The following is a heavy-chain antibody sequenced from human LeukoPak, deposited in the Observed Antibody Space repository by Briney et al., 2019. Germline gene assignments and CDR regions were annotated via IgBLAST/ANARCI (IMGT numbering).Heavy chain of an antibody. J-gene: IGHJ4*02. CDR3: AKVAKYYYGSETYYFFEH. CDR1: GFTFSSYS. D-gene: IGHD3-10*01. CDR2: ISSRSSYV. Sequence: PGGSLRLSCAASGFTFSSYSMNWVRQAPGKGLEWVSSISSRSSYVYYADSVKGRFTISRDNAKNSLYLQMNSLRVEDTAVYYCAKVAKYYYGSETYYFFEHWGQGTPVTASS. V-gene: IGHV3-21*01.